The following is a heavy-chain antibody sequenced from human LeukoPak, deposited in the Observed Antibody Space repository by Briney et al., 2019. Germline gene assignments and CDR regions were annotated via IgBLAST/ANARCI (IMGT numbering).Heavy chain of an antibody. J-gene: IGHJ4*02. CDR2: ISAFNGKS. V-gene: IGHV1-18*01. D-gene: IGHD1-14*01. Sequence: ASEKVSCTASGFTFSSYGISWVRQAPGQGLEWMGWISAFNGKSNYPQKFQGRVTMTTDTSTSTAYMELRSLRSDDTAVYYCAREAAGQANRDHFDTWGQGTLVSVSS. CDR1: GFTFSSYG. CDR3: AREAAGQANRDHFDT.